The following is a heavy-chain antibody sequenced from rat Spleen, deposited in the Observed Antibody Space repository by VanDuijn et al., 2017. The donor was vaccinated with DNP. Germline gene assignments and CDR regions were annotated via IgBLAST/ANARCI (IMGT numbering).Heavy chain of an antibody. Sequence: DVQLQESGPGLVKPSQSLSLTCSVTGYSITSNYWGWIRKFPGNKVEWMGYISYSGSTSYNPSLKSRISITRDTSKNQFFLHLNSVTTDDTATYYCARWNYYGYNGFDYWGQGVMVTVSS. CDR3: ARWNYYGYNGFDY. V-gene: IGHV3-1*01. CDR1: GYSITSNY. D-gene: IGHD1-9*01. J-gene: IGHJ2*01. CDR2: ISYSGST.